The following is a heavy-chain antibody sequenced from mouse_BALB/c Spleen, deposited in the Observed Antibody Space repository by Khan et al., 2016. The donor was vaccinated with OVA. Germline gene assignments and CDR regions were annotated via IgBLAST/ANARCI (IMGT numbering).Heavy chain of an antibody. CDR3: ARGGFGTLAY. D-gene: IGHD1-1*02. CDR2: INPGSGGT. J-gene: IGHJ3*01. Sequence: VQLQESVTELVRPGTSVKVSCKASGYAFTDYLIDWVKQRPGQGLEWIGVINPGSGGTNYNENFKGKATLTADKSSSTAYMQLSSLTSDAPAVYFCARGGFGTLAYWGQGTLVTVSA. V-gene: IGHV1-54*01. CDR1: GYAFTDYL.